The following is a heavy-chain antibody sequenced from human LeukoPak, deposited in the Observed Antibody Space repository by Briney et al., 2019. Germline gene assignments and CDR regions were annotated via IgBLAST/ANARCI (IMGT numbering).Heavy chain of an antibody. CDR1: GGSIISYY. CDR2: IYRGST. J-gene: IGHJ3*02. V-gene: IGHV4-59*01. D-gene: IGHD1-14*01. Sequence: PSETLSLTCTVSGGSIISYYWAWIRQPPGEGLEWMGHIYRGSTNYNPSLKSRVTISADTSKNQFSLRLSSVTAADTAMYFCARAPPDNPFDIWGQGTMVTVSS. CDR3: ARAPPDNPFDI.